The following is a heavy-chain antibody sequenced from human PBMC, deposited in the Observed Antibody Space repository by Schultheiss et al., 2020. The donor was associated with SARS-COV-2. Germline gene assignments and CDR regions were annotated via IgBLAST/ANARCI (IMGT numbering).Heavy chain of an antibody. D-gene: IGHD4-17*01. J-gene: IGHJ6*02. CDR1: GFTFSSYA. V-gene: IGHV3-30-3*01. Sequence: GGSLRLSCAASGFTFSSYAMHWVRQAPGKGLEWVAVISYDGSNKYYADSVKGRFTISRDNSKNTLYLQMNSLRAEDTAVYYCARDSDGDYAGEGDYYYGMDVWGQGTTVTVSS. CDR2: ISYDGSNK. CDR3: ARDSDGDYAGEGDYYYGMDV.